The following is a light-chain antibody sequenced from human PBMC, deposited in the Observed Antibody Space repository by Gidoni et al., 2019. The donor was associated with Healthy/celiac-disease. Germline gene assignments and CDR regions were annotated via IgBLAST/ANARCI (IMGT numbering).Light chain of an antibody. CDR3: QQYGSSPYT. CDR1: QSVSSSY. J-gene: IGKJ2*01. CDR2: GAS. Sequence: EILLTQSPGTLSLSPGERATLSCRASQSVSSSYLAWYQQKPGQAPRLLIYGASSRATGIPDRFRGSGSGTDFTLTISRLEPEDFAAYYCQQYGSSPYTFGQGTKLEIK. V-gene: IGKV3-20*01.